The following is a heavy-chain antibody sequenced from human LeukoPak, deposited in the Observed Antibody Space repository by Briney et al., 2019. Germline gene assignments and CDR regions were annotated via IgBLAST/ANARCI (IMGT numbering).Heavy chain of an antibody. D-gene: IGHD4-17*01. J-gene: IGHJ2*01. Sequence: PSETLSLTCAVYGGSFSGYYWSWIRQPPGKGLEWIGEINHSGSTNYNPSLKSRVTISVDTSKNQFSLKLSSVTAADTAVYYCARPTNPTVTTDYWYFDLWGRGTLVTVSS. V-gene: IGHV4-34*01. CDR3: ARPTNPTVTTDYWYFDL. CDR2: INHSGST. CDR1: GGSFSGYY.